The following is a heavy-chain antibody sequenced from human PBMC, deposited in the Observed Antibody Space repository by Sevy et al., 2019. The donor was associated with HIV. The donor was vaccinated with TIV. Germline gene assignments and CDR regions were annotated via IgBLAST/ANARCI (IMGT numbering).Heavy chain of an antibody. J-gene: IGHJ6*02. V-gene: IGHV1-8*01. Sequence: ASVKVSCKASGYTFTSYDINWVRQATGQGLEWMGWMNPNSGNTGYAQKFQGRVTMTRNTSISTAYMELSSLRSEDTAVYYCARAARERYYYDSSGYSIYYYYGMDVWGQGTTVTVSS. CDR1: GYTFTSYD. CDR2: MNPNSGNT. CDR3: ARAARERYYYDSSGYSIYYYYGMDV. D-gene: IGHD3-22*01.